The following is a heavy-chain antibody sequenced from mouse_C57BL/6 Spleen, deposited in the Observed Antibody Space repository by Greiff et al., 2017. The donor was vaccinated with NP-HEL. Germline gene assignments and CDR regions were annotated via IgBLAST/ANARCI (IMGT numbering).Heavy chain of an antibody. V-gene: IGHV1-55*01. D-gene: IGHD4-1*01. Sequence: VQLQQPGAELVKPGASVKMSCKASGYTFTSYWITWVKQRPGQGLEWIGDIYPGSGSTNYNEKFKSKATLTVDTSSSTAYMQLSSLTSEDSAVYYCARSRLTGTYAMDYWGQGTSVTVSS. J-gene: IGHJ4*01. CDR3: ARSRLTGTYAMDY. CDR1: GYTFTSYW. CDR2: IYPGSGST.